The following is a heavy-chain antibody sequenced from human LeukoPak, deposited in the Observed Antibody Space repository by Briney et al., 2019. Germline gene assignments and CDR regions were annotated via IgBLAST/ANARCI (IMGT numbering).Heavy chain of an antibody. CDR3: ARDPGYSYGYDY. D-gene: IGHD5-18*01. CDR1: GFTFSSYA. V-gene: IGHV3-23*01. Sequence: GGSLRLSYAASGFTFSSYAMSWVRQAPGKGLEWVSAISGSGGSTYYADSVKGRFTISRDNSKNTLYLQMNSLRAEDTAVYYCARDPGYSYGYDYWGQGTLVTVSS. CDR2: ISGSGGST. J-gene: IGHJ4*02.